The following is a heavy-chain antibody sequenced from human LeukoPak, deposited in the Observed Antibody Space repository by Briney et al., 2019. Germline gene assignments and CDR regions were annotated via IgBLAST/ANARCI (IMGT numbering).Heavy chain of an antibody. CDR1: GFTFSSYS. D-gene: IGHD3-10*01. CDR2: ISSSSSYI. CDR3: ARGKKGVYYGSGSQTIFDY. Sequence: GGSLRLSCAASGFTFSSYSMNWVRQAPGKGLEWVSSISSSSSYIYYADSVKGRFTISRDNAKNSLYLQMSSLRAEDTAVYYCARGKKGVYYGSGSQTIFDYWGQGTLVTVSS. J-gene: IGHJ4*02. V-gene: IGHV3-21*01.